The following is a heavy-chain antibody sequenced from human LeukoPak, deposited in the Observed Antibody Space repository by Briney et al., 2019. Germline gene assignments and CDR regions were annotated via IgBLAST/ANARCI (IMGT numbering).Heavy chain of an antibody. J-gene: IGHJ4*02. CDR3: ARDPYVWGSYLVY. Sequence: GGSLRLSCAASGFTFSSYSMNWVRQAPGKGLEWVSSISSSSSYIYYADSVKGRFTISRDNAKNLLYLQMNSLRAEDTAVYYCARDPYVWGSYLVYWGQGTLVTVSS. CDR1: GFTFSSYS. CDR2: ISSSSSYI. D-gene: IGHD3-16*02. V-gene: IGHV3-21*01.